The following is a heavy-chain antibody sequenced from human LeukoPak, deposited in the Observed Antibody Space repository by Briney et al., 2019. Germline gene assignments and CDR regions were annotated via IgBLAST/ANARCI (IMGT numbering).Heavy chain of an antibody. J-gene: IGHJ5*02. V-gene: IGHV4-34*01. CDR1: GGSFSGYY. Sequence: YPSETLSLTCAVYGGSFSGYYWSWIRQSPGKGLEWIGGIYYSGSTYYNPSLKSRVTISVDTSKNQFSLKLSSVTAADTSVYYCARLATTLNSWFDPWGQGTLVTVSS. CDR3: ARLATTLNSWFDP. CDR2: IYYSGST. D-gene: IGHD4-17*01.